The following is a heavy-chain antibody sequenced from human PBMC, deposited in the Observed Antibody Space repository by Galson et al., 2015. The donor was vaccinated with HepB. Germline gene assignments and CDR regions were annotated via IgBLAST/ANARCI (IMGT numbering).Heavy chain of an antibody. CDR3: ARGHIYGYFVDY. V-gene: IGHV3-72*01. D-gene: IGHD5-18*01. CDR2: IRNKANSYTT. J-gene: IGHJ4*02. Sequence: QWVGRIRNKANSYTTEYAASVKGRFIISRDDSKTSLHVLMNSLKSEDTAVYYCARGHIYGYFVDYWGQGTLVTVSS.